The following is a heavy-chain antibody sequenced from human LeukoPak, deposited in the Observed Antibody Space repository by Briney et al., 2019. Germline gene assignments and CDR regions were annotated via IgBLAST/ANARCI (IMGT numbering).Heavy chain of an antibody. J-gene: IGHJ4*02. V-gene: IGHV4-34*01. D-gene: IGHD3-9*01. Sequence: NPSETLSLTCAVYGGSFSVYYWSWIRQPPGKGLEWIGEINHSGSTNYNPSLKSRVTISVDTSKNQFSLKLSSVTAADTAVYYCARKDILTGYPFGYWGQGTLVTVSS. CDR3: ARKDILTGYPFGY. CDR2: INHSGST. CDR1: GGSFSVYY.